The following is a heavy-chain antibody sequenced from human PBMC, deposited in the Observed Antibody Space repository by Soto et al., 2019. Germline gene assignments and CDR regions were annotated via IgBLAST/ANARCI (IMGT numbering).Heavy chain of an antibody. CDR2: IYYSGST. V-gene: IGHV4-30-4*01. J-gene: IGHJ4*02. CDR1: GGSISSGDYY. D-gene: IGHD2-15*01. Sequence: SETLSLTCTVSGGSISSGDYYWSWIRQPPGKGLEWIGYIYYSGSTYYNPSLKSRVTISVDTSKNQFSLKLSSVTAADTAVYYCARESAKKSPLGYCSGGSCYPTYYFDYWGQGTLVTVS. CDR3: ARESAKKSPLGYCSGGSCYPTYYFDY.